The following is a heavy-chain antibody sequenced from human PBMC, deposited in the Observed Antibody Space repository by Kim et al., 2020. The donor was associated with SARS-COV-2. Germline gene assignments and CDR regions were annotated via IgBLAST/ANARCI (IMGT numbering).Heavy chain of an antibody. J-gene: IGHJ4*02. CDR3: ARAALRDPFDY. Sequence: GGSLRLSCAASGFTFSSYAMHWVRQAPGKGLEWVAVISYDGSNKYYADSVKGRFTISRDNSKNTLYLQMNSLRAEDTAVYYCARAALRDPFDYWGQGTLVTVSS. D-gene: IGHD5-12*01. CDR1: GFTFSSYA. V-gene: IGHV3-30-3*01. CDR2: ISYDGSNK.